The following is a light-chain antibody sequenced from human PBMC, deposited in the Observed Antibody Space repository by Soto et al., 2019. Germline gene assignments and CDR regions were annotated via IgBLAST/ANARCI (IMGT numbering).Light chain of an antibody. CDR2: EVT. V-gene: IGLV2-14*01. Sequence: QSVLTQPASVSGSLGQSITISCTGTRTDIGGYNYVSWYQQYPGKAPKLVICEVTSRPSGISDRFSGPKSGNTASLTISGLQAEDEADYFCTSYTNSKAYILFGGGTK. CDR1: RTDIGGYNY. J-gene: IGLJ2*01. CDR3: TSYTNSKAYIL.